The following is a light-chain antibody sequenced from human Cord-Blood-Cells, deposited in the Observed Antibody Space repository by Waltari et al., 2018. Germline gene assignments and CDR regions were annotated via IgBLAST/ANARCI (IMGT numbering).Light chain of an antibody. CDR2: DAS. J-gene: IGKJ3*01. CDR3: QQYNSYSLT. CDR1: QSISSW. V-gene: IGKV1-5*01. Sequence: DSQMTQSPSTLSASVGDRVTITCRASQSISSWLAWYQQKPGKAPKLLIYDASSLESGVPSRFSGSGSGTEFTLTISSLQPDDFATYYCQQYNSYSLTFGPGTKVDIK.